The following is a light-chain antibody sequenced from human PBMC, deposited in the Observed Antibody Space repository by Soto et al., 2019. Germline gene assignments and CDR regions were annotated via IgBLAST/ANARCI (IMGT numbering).Light chain of an antibody. V-gene: IGKV3-15*01. CDR2: GAS. J-gene: IGKJ1*01. Sequence: EIVLTQSPATLCVSPGERVTLSCRASESVDINLAWYQQKPGQAPRLLIYGASTRATDMPGTFSGRGSGTEFTLTISSLQSEAFAVYYCKQYKNWPRTFGKGTKVDIK. CDR3: KQYKNWPRT. CDR1: ESVDIN.